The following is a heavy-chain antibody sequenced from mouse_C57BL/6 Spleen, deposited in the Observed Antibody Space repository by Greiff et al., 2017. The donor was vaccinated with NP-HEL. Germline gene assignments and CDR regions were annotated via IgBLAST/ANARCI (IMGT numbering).Heavy chain of an antibody. Sequence: QVQLKQSGPELVKPGASVKLSCKASGYTFTSYDINWVKQRPGQGLEWIGWIYPRDGSTKYNEKFKGKATLTVDTSSSTAYMELHSLTSEDSAVYFCARWGVITTVVATLDFDYWGQGTTLTVSS. CDR3: ARWGVITTVVATLDFDY. D-gene: IGHD1-1*01. J-gene: IGHJ2*01. CDR1: GYTFTSYD. CDR2: IYPRDGST. V-gene: IGHV1-85*01.